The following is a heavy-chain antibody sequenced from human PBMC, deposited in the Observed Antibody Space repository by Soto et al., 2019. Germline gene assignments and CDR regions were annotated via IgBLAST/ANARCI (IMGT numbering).Heavy chain of an antibody. J-gene: IGHJ4*01. CDR1: GDSISSSTYY. CDR2: IFSTGTT. V-gene: IGHV4-39*01. D-gene: IGHD4-17*01. CDR3: TRHDYGDGFSY. Sequence: SETLSLTCTVSGDSISSSTYYWGWIRRPPGKGLEWIATIFSTGTTHYNPSLRSRVTISVDTSKNQFSLTVRSVTAADTAAYYCTRHDYGDGFSYWGHGSEVTVAS.